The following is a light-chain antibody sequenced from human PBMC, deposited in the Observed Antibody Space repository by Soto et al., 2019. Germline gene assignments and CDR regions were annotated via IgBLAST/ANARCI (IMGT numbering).Light chain of an antibody. J-gene: IGLJ1*01. V-gene: IGLV2-14*03. CDR3: SSYTSSNTRQIV. CDR2: DVS. Sequence: QSALTQPASVSGSPGQSITISCTGTSSDVGGYNYVSWYQHHPGKAPKLLIYDVSNRPSGVSNRFSGSKSDNTASLTISGIQHEDEADYYCSSYTSSNTRQIVFGTGTKVTVL. CDR1: SSDVGGYNY.